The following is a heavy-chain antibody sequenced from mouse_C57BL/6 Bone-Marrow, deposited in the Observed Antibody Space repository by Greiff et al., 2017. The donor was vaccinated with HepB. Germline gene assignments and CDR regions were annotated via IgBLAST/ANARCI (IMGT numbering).Heavy chain of an antibody. J-gene: IGHJ1*03. D-gene: IGHD1-1*01. CDR2: IWTGGGT. CDR3: ARKGYYYGSSPYWYFDV. Sequence: VQLVESGPGLVAPSQSLSITCTVSGFSLTSYAISWVRQPPGKGLEWLGVIWTGGGTNYNSALKSRLSISKDNSKSQVFLKMNSLQTDDTARYYCARKGYYYGSSPYWYFDVWGTGTTVTVSS. CDR1: GFSLTSYA. V-gene: IGHV2-9-1*01.